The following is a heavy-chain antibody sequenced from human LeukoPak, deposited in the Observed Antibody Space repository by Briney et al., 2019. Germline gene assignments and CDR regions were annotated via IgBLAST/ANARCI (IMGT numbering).Heavy chain of an antibody. J-gene: IGHJ6*03. V-gene: IGHV1-2*02. Sequence: GASVKVSCKASGYTFTGYYMHWVRQAPGQGLEWMGWINPNSGGTNYAQKFQGRVTMTRDTSIITAYMELSRLRADDTAVYYCAREDSSGRYYYMDVWGKGTTVTVSS. CDR1: GYTFTGYY. CDR3: AREDSSGRYYYMDV. CDR2: INPNSGGT. D-gene: IGHD6-19*01.